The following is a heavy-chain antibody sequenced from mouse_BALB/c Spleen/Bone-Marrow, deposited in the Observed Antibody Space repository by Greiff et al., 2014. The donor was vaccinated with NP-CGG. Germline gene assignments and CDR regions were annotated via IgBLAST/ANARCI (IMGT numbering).Heavy chain of an antibody. V-gene: IGHV1-28*01. Sequence: EVQLQQSGPELMKPGASVKISCKASGYSFISYYMHWVKQSHGKSLEWIGYIDPFNGDTNYNQKFKGKATLTEDKSSSTAYMHLSRLTSEDSAVYYSARRVITAGHGFAYWGQGTLVTVSS. CDR2: IDPFNGDT. CDR3: ARRVITAGHGFAY. J-gene: IGHJ3*01. CDR1: GYSFISYY. D-gene: IGHD2-4*01.